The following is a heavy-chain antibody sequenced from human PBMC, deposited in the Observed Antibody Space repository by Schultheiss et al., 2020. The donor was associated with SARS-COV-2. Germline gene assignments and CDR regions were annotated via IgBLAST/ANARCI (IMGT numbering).Heavy chain of an antibody. CDR1: GFTFSSYW. D-gene: IGHD1-26*01. CDR3: ARVYSGSYVGYVDY. CDR2: IKQDGSEK. V-gene: IGHV3-7*01. Sequence: GGSLRLSCAASGFTFSSYWMTWVRQAPGKGLEWVANIKQDGSEKYYVDSVKGRFTISRDNAKNSLYLQMNSLRAEDTAVYYCARVYSGSYVGYVDYWGQGTLVTVSS. J-gene: IGHJ4*02.